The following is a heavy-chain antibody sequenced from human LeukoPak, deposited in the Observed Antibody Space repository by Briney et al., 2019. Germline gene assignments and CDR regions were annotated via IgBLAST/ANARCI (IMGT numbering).Heavy chain of an antibody. V-gene: IGHV3-7*05. D-gene: IGHD6-19*01. CDR1: GFTFSRYW. Sequence: PGGSLRLSCAASGFTFSRYWMSWVRQAPGKGLEWVANIKQDGSEIYYVASVKGRFTVSRDNAKNSLSLQMNSLRADDTAVYYCARHWWDNSGSYHFDYWGQGTLATVSS. CDR3: ARHWWDNSGSYHFDY. CDR2: IKQDGSEI. J-gene: IGHJ4*02.